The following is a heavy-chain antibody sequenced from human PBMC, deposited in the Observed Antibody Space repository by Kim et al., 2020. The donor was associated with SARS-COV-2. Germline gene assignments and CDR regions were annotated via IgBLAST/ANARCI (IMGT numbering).Heavy chain of an antibody. CDR3: EAYCSGGSCYSSPSAEYFQH. Sequence: SVKVSCKASGGTFSSYAISWVRQAPGQGLEWMGGIIPIFGTANYAQKFQGRVTITADESTSTAYMELSSLRSEDTAVYYCEAYCSGGSCYSSPSAEYFQHWGQGTLVTVSS. J-gene: IGHJ1*01. CDR1: GGTFSSYA. D-gene: IGHD2-15*01. V-gene: IGHV1-69*13. CDR2: IIPIFGTA.